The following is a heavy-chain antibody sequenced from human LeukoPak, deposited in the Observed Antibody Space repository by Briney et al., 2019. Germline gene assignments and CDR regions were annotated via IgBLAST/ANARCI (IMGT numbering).Heavy chain of an antibody. D-gene: IGHD3-3*01. V-gene: IGHV5-10-1*01. CDR3: ARLNNFWSATTESAGWFDP. J-gene: IGHJ5*02. CDR1: GYSFTSYW. Sequence: GESLKISCKGSGYSFTSYWISWVRQMPGKGLEWMGRIDPSDFYTNYSPSFQGHVTISADKSISTAYLQWSSLKASDTAMYYCARLNNFWSATTESAGWFDPWGQGTLVTVSS. CDR2: IDPSDFYT.